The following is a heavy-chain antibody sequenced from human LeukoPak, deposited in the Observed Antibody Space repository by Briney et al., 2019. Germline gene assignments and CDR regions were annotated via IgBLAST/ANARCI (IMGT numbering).Heavy chain of an antibody. D-gene: IGHD3-10*01. V-gene: IGHV4-59*01. CDR2: IYYSGST. CDR3: ARGVRTMARGVMVVSAFDI. J-gene: IGHJ3*02. Sequence: TSSETLSLTCTVSGGSISSYYWSWIRQPPGKGLEWIGYIYYSGSTNYNPSLKSRVTISVDTSKNQFSLKLSSVTAADTAVYYCARGVRTMARGVMVVSAFDIWGQGTMVTVSS. CDR1: GGSISSYY.